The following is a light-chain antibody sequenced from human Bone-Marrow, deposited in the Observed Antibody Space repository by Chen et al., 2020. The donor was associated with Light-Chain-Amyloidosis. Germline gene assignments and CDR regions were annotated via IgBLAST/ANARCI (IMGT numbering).Light chain of an antibody. CDR3: AAWDDSLSGLNWV. Sequence: QSVLTQPPSASGTPGQRVTISCSGSSSNIGSNYVYWYQQLPGTAPKLLIYRNNQRPSGVPDRFSGSKSGTSASLGISGLRSEDEADYYCAAWDDSLSGLNWVFGGGTKLTVL. CDR1: SSNIGSNY. CDR2: RNN. J-gene: IGLJ3*02. V-gene: IGLV1-47*01.